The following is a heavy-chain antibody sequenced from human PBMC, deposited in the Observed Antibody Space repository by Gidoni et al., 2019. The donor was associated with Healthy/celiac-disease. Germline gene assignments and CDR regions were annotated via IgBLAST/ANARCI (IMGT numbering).Heavy chain of an antibody. CDR2: INHSGRT. D-gene: IGHD6-19*01. Sequence: QVQLQQWGAGLLKPSETLSLTCAVYAGSFSGYYWSWIRQPPGKGLEWIGEINHSGRTNSNPSRKSRVTISVDTSKNQFSLKLSSVTAADTAVYYCARAGYSSGWYDYWGQGTLVTVSS. CDR3: ARAGYSSGWYDY. CDR1: AGSFSGYY. J-gene: IGHJ4*02. V-gene: IGHV4-34*01.